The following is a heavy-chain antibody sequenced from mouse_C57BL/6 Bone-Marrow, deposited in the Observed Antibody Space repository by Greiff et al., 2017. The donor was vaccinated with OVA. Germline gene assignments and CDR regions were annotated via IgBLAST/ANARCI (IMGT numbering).Heavy chain of an antibody. Sequence: QVQLQQSGAELVRPGTSVKMSCKASGYTFTNYWIGWAKQRPGHGLEWIGDIYPGGGYTNYNEKFKGKATLTADKSSSTAYMQFSSLTSEDSAIYYCARRGYYGSDYWGQGTTLTVSS. J-gene: IGHJ2*01. CDR1: GYTFTNYW. V-gene: IGHV1-63*01. CDR2: IYPGGGYT. D-gene: IGHD1-1*01. CDR3: ARRGYYGSDY.